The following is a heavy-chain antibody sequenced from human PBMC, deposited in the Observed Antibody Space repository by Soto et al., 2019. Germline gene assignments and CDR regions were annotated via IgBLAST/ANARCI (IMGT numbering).Heavy chain of an antibody. J-gene: IGHJ4*02. Sequence: QVQLVQSGPEVKKPGTSVILCCKASGYTFSKYALQWVRQALGQRLEWMGWINYGNGNKKYSENCHGRLTITRDTSANTAYMNLRSLTSEDTAVYYCARGIWVATTASYYFDSWGQGTQVTVSS. D-gene: IGHD5-12*01. CDR1: GYTFSKYA. CDR3: ARGIWVATTASYYFDS. CDR2: INYGNGNK. V-gene: IGHV1-3*01.